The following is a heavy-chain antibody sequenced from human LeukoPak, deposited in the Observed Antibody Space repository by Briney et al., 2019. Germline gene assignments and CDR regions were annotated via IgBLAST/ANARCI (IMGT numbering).Heavy chain of an antibody. CDR2: IRYDGSNK. Sequence: GGSLRLSCAASGFTFSSYGMHWVRQAPGKGLEWVAFIRYDGSNKYYADSVKGRFTISRDNSKNTLYLQMNSLRAEDTAVYYCAKVGPSRQWPDNFDYWGQGTLVTVSS. J-gene: IGHJ4*02. CDR1: GFTFSSYG. V-gene: IGHV3-30*02. D-gene: IGHD6-19*01. CDR3: AKVGPSRQWPDNFDY.